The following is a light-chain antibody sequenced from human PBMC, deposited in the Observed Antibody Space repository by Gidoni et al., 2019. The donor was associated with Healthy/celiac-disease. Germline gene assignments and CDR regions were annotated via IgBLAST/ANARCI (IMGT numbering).Light chain of an antibody. CDR2: GAS. V-gene: IGKV3-15*01. J-gene: IGKJ1*01. CDR1: QSVSSN. Sequence: DIVMTQSPATLSVSPGERATLSCRASQSVSSNLAWYQQKPGQAPRLLIYGASTRATGIPARFSGSGSGTEFTLTISSLQSEDFAVYYCQQYNNWPPPFGQGTKVEIK. CDR3: QQYNNWPPP.